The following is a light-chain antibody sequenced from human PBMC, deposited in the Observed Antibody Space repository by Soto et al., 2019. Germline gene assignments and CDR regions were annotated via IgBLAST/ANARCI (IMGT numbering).Light chain of an antibody. CDR3: QQYHNWPPFT. CDR2: GAP. CDR1: QSVSGN. J-gene: IGKJ4*01. V-gene: IGKV3-15*01. Sequence: EIVMTQSPATLSVSPGERVTLSCRASQSVSGNLAWYQQKPGQAPRLLIYGAPTRATGVPARFSGSGSGTEFTLTISSLQSEDFALYHCQQYHNWPPFTFGGGTKVEI.